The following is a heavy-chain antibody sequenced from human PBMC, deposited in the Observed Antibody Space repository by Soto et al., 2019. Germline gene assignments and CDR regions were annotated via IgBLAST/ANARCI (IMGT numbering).Heavy chain of an antibody. Sequence: QVQLQQSGPGLVRPSETLSLSCSVSDASVSSYYWSWVRQPPGKGLEWIGYIYYIGAYNYNPSLKSRVTISVDTSKNQFSLKLTSVTAADTAVYYCARTPETRDWLDPWGQGTLVTVSS. D-gene: IGHD1-7*01. V-gene: IGHV4-59*02. CDR1: DASVSSYY. CDR2: IYYIGAY. CDR3: ARTPETRDWLDP. J-gene: IGHJ5*02.